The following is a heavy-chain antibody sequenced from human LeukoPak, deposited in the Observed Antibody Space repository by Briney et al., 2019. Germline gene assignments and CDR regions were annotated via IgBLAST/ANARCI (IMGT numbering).Heavy chain of an antibody. J-gene: IGHJ5*02. CDR3: AKDALRFGTSQGFWFDP. Sequence: GGSLRLSCAASGFTFSSYGMHWVRQAPGKGLEWVAVISYDGSNKYYADSVKGRFTISGDNSKNTLYLQMNSLRAEDTAVYYCAKDALRFGTSQGFWFDPWGQGALVTVSS. CDR2: ISYDGSNK. CDR1: GFTFSSYG. D-gene: IGHD3-10*01. V-gene: IGHV3-30*18.